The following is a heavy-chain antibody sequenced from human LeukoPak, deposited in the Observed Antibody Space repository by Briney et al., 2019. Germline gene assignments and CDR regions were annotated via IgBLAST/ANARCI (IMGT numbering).Heavy chain of an antibody. CDR2: INPSGGST. D-gene: IGHD5-18*01. CDR3: ARDLIGLAGYSYGRDY. J-gene: IGHJ4*02. Sequence: ASVKVSCKASGYTFTSYYMHWVRQAPGQGLEWMGIINPSGGSTSYAQKFQGRVTMTRDTSTSTVYMELSSLRSEDTAVYYCARDLIGLAGYSYGRDYWGQGTLVTVSS. V-gene: IGHV1-46*01. CDR1: GYTFTSYY.